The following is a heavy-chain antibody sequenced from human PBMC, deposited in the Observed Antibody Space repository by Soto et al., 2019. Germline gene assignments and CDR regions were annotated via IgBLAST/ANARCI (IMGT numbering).Heavy chain of an antibody. CDR2: IYYSGST. CDR1: GGSISSGGYY. J-gene: IGHJ4*02. Sequence: PSETLSLTCTVSGGSISSGGYYWSWIRQHPGKGLEWIGYIYYSGSTYYNPSLKSRVTISVDTSKNQFSLKLSSVTAADTAVYYCARGGGTVTTPGPIDYWGQGTLVTVSS. CDR3: ARGGGTVTTPGPIDY. V-gene: IGHV4-31*03. D-gene: IGHD4-4*01.